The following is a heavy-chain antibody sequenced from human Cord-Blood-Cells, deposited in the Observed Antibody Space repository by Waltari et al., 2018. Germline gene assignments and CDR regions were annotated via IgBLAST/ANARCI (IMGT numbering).Heavy chain of an antibody. J-gene: IGHJ4*02. D-gene: IGHD3-9*01. CDR1: GYPCTGYY. CDR3: ARSYDILTGYFDY. Sequence: QVQLVQSGAEVKKPGASVKVSCKASGYPCTGYYMHWVRQAPGQGLEWMGWINPNSGGTNYAQKFQGWVTMTRDTSISTAYMELSRLRSDDTAVYYCARSYDILTGYFDYWGQGTLVTVSS. CDR2: INPNSGGT. V-gene: IGHV1-2*04.